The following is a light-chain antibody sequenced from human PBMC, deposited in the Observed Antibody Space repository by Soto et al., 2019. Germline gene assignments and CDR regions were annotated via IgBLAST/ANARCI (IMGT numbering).Light chain of an antibody. J-gene: IGLJ2*01. CDR2: EVS. V-gene: IGLV2-14*01. CDR3: NSYTTSSTVV. Sequence: QSVLTQPVSVSGSPGQSITISCTGTSSDIGIYNYVSWYQQHPGKAPKLMIYEVSNRPSGVSNRFSGSKSGNTASLTISALQAEDEADYYCNSYTTSSTVVFGGGTKLTVL. CDR1: SSDIGIYNY.